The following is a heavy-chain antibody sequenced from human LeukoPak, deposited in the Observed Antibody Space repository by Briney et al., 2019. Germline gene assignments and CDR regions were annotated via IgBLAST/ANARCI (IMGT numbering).Heavy chain of an antibody. CDR3: ARDGSYYGSGSYPFDY. CDR2: INPSGGST. D-gene: IGHD3-10*01. Sequence: ASVKVSCKASGYTFTSYYMHWVRQAPGQGLEWMGIINPSGGSTSYAQKFQGRVTMTRDTSTSTVYMELSSLRSEDTAVYYCARDGSYYGSGSYPFDYWGQGTLVTVSS. V-gene: IGHV1-46*01. J-gene: IGHJ4*02. CDR1: GYTFTSYY.